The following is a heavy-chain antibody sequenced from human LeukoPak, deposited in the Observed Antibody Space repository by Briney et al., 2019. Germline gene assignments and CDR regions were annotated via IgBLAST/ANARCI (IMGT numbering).Heavy chain of an antibody. V-gene: IGHV4-61*02. J-gene: IGHJ4*02. CDR3: ARALRYFDW. Sequence: PSETLSLTCTVSGGSISSGSYYWSWIRQPAGKGLEWIGRIYTSGSTNYNPSLKSRVTISVDTSKNQFSLKLSSVTAADTAVYYCARALRYFDWWGQGTLVTVSS. CDR2: IYTSGST. CDR1: GGSISSGSYY. D-gene: IGHD3-9*01.